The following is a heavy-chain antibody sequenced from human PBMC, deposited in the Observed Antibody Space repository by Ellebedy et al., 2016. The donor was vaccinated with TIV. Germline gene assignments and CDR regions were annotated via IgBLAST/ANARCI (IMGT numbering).Heavy chain of an antibody. V-gene: IGHV4-31*03. CDR2: IYYSGST. CDR1: SVSISGVDYY. Sequence: MPSETLSLTCSVSSVSISGVDYYWSWIRQHPGKGLEWIGYIYYSGSTSYNPSLKSRVTISLDTSKNQFSLKVSSVTAADTAVYYCASGGHYYGYWGQGTLVTVSS. J-gene: IGHJ4*02. CDR3: ASGGHYYGY. D-gene: IGHD3-10*01.